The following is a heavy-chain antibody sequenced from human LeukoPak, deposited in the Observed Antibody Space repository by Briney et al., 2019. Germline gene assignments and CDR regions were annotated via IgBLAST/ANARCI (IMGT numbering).Heavy chain of an antibody. CDR1: GGSISSGSYY. D-gene: IGHD3-9*01. CDR3: ASGRYFDWLISVKAFDY. J-gene: IGHJ4*02. CDR2: IYTSGST. Sequence: TTSETLSLTCTVSGGSISSGSYYWSWIRQPAGKGLEWIGRIYTSGSTNYNPSLKSRVTISVDTSKNQFSLKLSSVTAADTAIYYCASGRYFDWLISVKAFDYWGQGILVTVSS. V-gene: IGHV4-61*02.